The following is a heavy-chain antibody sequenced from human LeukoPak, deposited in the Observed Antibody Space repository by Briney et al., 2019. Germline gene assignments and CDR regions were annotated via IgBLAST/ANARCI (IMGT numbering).Heavy chain of an antibody. CDR1: GYTFTSYY. Sequence: GASVKVSCKASGYTFTSYYMHWVRQAPGQGLEWMGIINPSGGSTSYAQKFQGRVTMTRDTSTSTVYMELSSLRSEDTAVYYCARDGPGDYYYDSSGYSYMDVWGKGTTVTVSS. D-gene: IGHD3-22*01. CDR3: ARDGPGDYYYDSSGYSYMDV. CDR2: INPSGGST. J-gene: IGHJ6*03. V-gene: IGHV1-46*01.